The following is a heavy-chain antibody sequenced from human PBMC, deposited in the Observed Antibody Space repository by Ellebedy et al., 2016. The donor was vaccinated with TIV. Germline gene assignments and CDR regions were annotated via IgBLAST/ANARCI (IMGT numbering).Heavy chain of an antibody. D-gene: IGHD5-12*01. Sequence: GESLKISCAASGFTFSSYAMSWVRQAPGKGLEWVSAISGSGGSTYYADSVKGRFTISRDNSKNTLYLQMNSLRAEDTAVYYCARDSGYDFSVGYWGQGTLVTVSS. J-gene: IGHJ4*02. CDR3: ARDSGYDFSVGY. V-gene: IGHV3-23*01. CDR1: GFTFSSYA. CDR2: ISGSGGST.